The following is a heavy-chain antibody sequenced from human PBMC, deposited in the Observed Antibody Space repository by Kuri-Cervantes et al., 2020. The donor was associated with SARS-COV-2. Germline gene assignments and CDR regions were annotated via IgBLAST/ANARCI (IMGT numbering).Heavy chain of an antibody. CDR3: ARGEGFLEWFPIDS. Sequence: GESLKISCAASGFSFSASPMNWVRQAPGRGLEWVSSISSGSRHTYYADSVKGRFTISRDNAKNSLYLQMNTLRAEDTAVYYCARGEGFLEWFPIDSWGQGNLVNVSS. D-gene: IGHD3-3*01. CDR1: GFSFSASP. CDR2: ISSGSRHT. V-gene: IGHV3-21*01. J-gene: IGHJ4*02.